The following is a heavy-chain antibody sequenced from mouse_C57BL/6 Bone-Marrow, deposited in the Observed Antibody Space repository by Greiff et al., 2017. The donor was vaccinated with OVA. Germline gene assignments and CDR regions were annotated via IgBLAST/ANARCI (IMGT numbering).Heavy chain of an antibody. CDR2: IWSGGST. CDR3: ARKGDSSGLYAMDY. D-gene: IGHD3-2*02. V-gene: IGHV2-2*01. CDR1: GFSLTSYG. J-gene: IGHJ4*01. Sequence: VMLVESGPGLVQPSQSLSITCTVSGFSLTSYGVHWVRQSPGKGLEWLGVIWSGGSTDYNAAFISRLSISKDNSKSQVFFKMNSLQADDTAIYYCARKGDSSGLYAMDYWGQGTSVTVSS.